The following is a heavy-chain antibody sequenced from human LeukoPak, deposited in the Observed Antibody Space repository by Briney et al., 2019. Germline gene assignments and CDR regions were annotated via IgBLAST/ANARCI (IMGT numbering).Heavy chain of an antibody. J-gene: IGHJ5*02. D-gene: IGHD3-16*02. V-gene: IGHV4-39*01. Sequence: SETLSLTCTVSGGSISSSNYYWGWIRQPPGKGLEWIGNIYYSGSTYYNPSLKSRVTISVDTSKNQFSLKLSSVTAADTAVYYCARHPLRRYDYVWGSYRLNWFDPWGQGTLVTVSS. CDR3: ARHPLRRYDYVWGSYRLNWFDP. CDR2: IYYSGST. CDR1: GGSISSSNYY.